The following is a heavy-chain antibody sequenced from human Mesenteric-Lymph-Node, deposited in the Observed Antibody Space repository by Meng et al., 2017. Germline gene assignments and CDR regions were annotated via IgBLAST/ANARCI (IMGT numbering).Heavy chain of an antibody. CDR1: GFIFSSSA. Sequence: GESLKISCAASGFIFSSSAMSWVRQAPGKGLEWVSAISGSGGSTYYADSVKGRFTISRDNSKNTLYLQMNSLRAEDTALYYCAKAKYCSVGICPFDYWGQGTLVTVSS. V-gene: IGHV3-23*01. J-gene: IGHJ4*02. CDR2: ISGSGGST. CDR3: AKAKYCSVGICPFDY. D-gene: IGHD2-15*01.